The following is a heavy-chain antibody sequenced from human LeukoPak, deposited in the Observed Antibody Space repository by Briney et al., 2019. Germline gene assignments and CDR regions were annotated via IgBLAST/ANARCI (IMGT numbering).Heavy chain of an antibody. CDR1: GITVSNYG. CDR2: ISDSGGRT. D-gene: IGHD3-10*01. V-gene: IGHV3-23*01. Sequence: GGSLRLSCAVSGITVSNYGMSWVRQAPGKGLEWVAGISDSGGRTNYADSVKGRFTISRDNPKNPLYLQMNSLRAEDTAVYFCAKRGVVIRVILVGFHKEAYYFDCWGQGALVSVSS. J-gene: IGHJ4*02. CDR3: AKRGVVIRVILVGFHKEAYYFDC.